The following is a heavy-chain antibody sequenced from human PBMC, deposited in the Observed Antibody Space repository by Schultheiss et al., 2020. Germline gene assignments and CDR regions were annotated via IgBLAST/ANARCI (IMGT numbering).Heavy chain of an antibody. CDR2: ISAYNGNT. J-gene: IGHJ4*02. CDR3: ARGGRNIVTTIQGGSDY. CDR1: GYTFNNYG. Sequence: ASVKVSCKTSGYTFNNYGITWVRQAPGQGLEWIGWISAYNGNTNYAQKLQGRVIMTTDTSTSTAFMELRSLRSDDTATYYCARGGRNIVTTIQGGSDYWGQGTLVTVSS. V-gene: IGHV1-18*01. D-gene: IGHD5-12*01.